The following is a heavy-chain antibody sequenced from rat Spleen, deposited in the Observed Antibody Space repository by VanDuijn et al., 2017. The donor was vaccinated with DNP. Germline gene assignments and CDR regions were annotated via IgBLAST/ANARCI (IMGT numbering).Heavy chain of an antibody. V-gene: IGHV3-1*01. J-gene: IGHJ2*01. CDR1: GYSITSDY. Sequence: EVQLQESGPGLVKPSQSLSLTCSVTGYSITSDYWGWIRKFPGNKMEWIGHISYSGSTSYNPSLKSRISITRDTSKNQFFLHLNSVTTEDTATYYCARLTSGMTAYYFADWGQGVMVTVSS. CDR2: ISYSGST. D-gene: IGHD1-7*01. CDR3: ARLTSGMTAYYFAD.